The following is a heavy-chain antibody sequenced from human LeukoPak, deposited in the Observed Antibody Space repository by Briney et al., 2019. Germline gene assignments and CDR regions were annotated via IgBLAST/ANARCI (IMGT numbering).Heavy chain of an antibody. CDR2: ISWNSGSI. V-gene: IGHV3-9*01. D-gene: IGHD6-13*01. CDR3: AKDRSIAAAGPLGD. J-gene: IGHJ4*02. CDR1: GFTFDDYA. Sequence: PGGSLRLSCAASGFTFDDYAMHWVRQAPGKGLEWVSGISWNSGSIGYADSVKGRFTISRDNAKNSLYLQMNSLRAEDTALYYCAKDRSIAAAGPLGDWGQGTLVTVSS.